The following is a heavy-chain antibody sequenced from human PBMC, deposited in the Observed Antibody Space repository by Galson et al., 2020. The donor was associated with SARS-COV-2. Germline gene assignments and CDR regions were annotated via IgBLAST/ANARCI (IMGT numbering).Heavy chain of an antibody. V-gene: IGHV1-69*13. Sequence: SVKVSCKASGGTFSSYAISWVRQAPGQGLEWMGGIIPIFGTANYAQKFQGRVTITADESTSTAYMELSSLRSEDTAVYYCARSLRIDYGDSFDIWGQGTMVTVSS. D-gene: IGHD4-17*01. CDR2: IIPIFGTA. CDR1: GGTFSSYA. CDR3: ARSLRIDYGDSFDI. J-gene: IGHJ3*02.